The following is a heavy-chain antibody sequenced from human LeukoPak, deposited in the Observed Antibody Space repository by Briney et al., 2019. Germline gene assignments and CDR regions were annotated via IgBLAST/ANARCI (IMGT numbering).Heavy chain of an antibody. V-gene: IGHV3-53*01. D-gene: IGHD3-3*01. J-gene: IGHJ4*02. CDR2: IYSGGST. Sequence: PGGSLRLSCAASGFTVSTNYMNWVRQAPGKGLEWVSVIYSGGSTYYADSVKGRFTISRDNSKNTLYLQMNSLRAEDTAVYYCARDPPSITIFGVVQDYWGQGTLVTVPS. CDR1: GFTVSTNY. CDR3: ARDPPSITIFGVVQDY.